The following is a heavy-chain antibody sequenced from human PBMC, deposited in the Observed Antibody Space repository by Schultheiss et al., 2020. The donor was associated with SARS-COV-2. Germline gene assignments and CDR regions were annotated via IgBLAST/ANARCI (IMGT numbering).Heavy chain of an antibody. CDR3: ARDVYIGGTTCLDY. D-gene: IGHD1-1*01. CDR1: GFTVSSNY. Sequence: GESLKISCAASGFTVSSNYMSWVRQAPGKGLEWVSVIYSGGSTYYADSVRGRFTISRDNAKNTLYLEMKSLRAEDTAVYYCARDVYIGGTTCLDYWGQGTLVTVSS. J-gene: IGHJ4*02. V-gene: IGHV3-66*01. CDR2: IYSGGST.